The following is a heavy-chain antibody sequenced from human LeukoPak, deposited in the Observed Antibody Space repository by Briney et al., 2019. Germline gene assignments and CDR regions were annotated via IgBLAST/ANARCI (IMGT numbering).Heavy chain of an antibody. CDR3: AKGSYYDSSGSYYFDY. V-gene: IGHV3-23*01. J-gene: IGHJ4*02. CDR1: GFTFSSYA. CDR2: ISGSGDNT. D-gene: IGHD3-22*01. Sequence: GGSLRLSCAASGFTFSSYAMSWVRQAPGKGLEWVSGISGSGDNTYYADSVKGRFTISRDNSKNTLYVQVNSLGTEDTAAYYCAKGSYYDSSGSYYFDYWGQGTLVTVSS.